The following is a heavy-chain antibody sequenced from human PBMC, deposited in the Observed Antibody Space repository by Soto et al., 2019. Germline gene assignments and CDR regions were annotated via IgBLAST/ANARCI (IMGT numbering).Heavy chain of an antibody. CDR1: GFTFSSYA. V-gene: IGHV3-23*01. J-gene: IGHJ5*02. CDR3: ARGATIDP. CDR2: INGGGDST. Sequence: EVQLLASGEALAQPGGSLRLSCAASGFTFSSYAMACFRQAPGKGLEWVALINGGGDSTYYADSVKGRFTISRDNFKNTRFLQMKSLRGEDTAVYYCARGATIDPWGQGTLVTVSS.